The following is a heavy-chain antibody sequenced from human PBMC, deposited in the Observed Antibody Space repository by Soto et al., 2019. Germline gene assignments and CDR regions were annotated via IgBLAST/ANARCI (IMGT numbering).Heavy chain of an antibody. CDR3: ARGSGYATRRYNWFDP. V-gene: IGHV4-34*01. J-gene: IGHJ5*02. CDR2: INHSGST. CDR1: GGSFSGYY. Sequence: QVQLQQWGAGLLKPSETLSLTCAVYGGSFSGYYWSWIRQPPGKGLEWIGEINHSGSTNYNPSLKSRVTISVDTSKNQFSLKLSSVTAADTAVYYCARGSGYATRRYNWFDPWGQGTLVTVSS. D-gene: IGHD5-12*01.